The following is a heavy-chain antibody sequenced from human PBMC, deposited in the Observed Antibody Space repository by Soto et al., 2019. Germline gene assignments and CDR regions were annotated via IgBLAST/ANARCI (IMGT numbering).Heavy chain of an antibody. D-gene: IGHD5-18*01. CDR1: GGTFSSYA. V-gene: IGHV1-69*13. J-gene: IGHJ6*02. Sequence: GASVKVSCKDSGGTFSSYAISWVRQAHGQGLEWMGGIIPIFGTANYAQKFQGRVTITADESTSTAYMELSSLRSEDTAVYYCAGGYSYGYYYGMDVWGQGTTVTVSS. CDR3: AGGYSYGYYYGMDV. CDR2: IIPIFGTA.